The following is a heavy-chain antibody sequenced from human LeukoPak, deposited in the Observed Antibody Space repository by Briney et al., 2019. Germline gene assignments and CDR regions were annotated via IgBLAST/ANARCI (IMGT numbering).Heavy chain of an antibody. V-gene: IGHV1-69*13. CDR3: ALTTVTTPWFDP. CDR2: IIPIFGTA. D-gene: IGHD4-17*01. Sequence: SVKVSCKASGGTFISYAISWVRQAPGQGLEWMGGIIPIFGTANYAQKFQGRVTITADESTSTAYMELSSLRSEDTAVYYCALTTVTTPWFDPWGQGTLVTVSS. J-gene: IGHJ5*02. CDR1: GGTFISYA.